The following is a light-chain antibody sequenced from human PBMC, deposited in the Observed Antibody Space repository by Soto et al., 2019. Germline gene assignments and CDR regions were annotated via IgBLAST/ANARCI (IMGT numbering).Light chain of an antibody. Sequence: EIVMTQSPATLSVSPGERDTLSCRASQSVSDNLAWYQQRPGQAPRLLIYDASTRATGIPARFSGSGSGTEFTLTISSLQSEDFAVYYCQHFNNWPLFGQGTKVEIK. CDR3: QHFNNWPL. CDR1: QSVSDN. CDR2: DAS. J-gene: IGKJ1*01. V-gene: IGKV3-15*01.